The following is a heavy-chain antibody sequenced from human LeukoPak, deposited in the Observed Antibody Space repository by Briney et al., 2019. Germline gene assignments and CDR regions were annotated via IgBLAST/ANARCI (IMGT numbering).Heavy chain of an antibody. Sequence: GGSLRLSCAASGFTFDDYGMSWVRQAPGKGLEWVSGINWNGGSTGYADSVKSRFTISRDNAKNSLYLQMNSLRAEDTALYYCARDGGYYYDSSGYVGYWGQGTLVTVSS. CDR2: INWNGGST. D-gene: IGHD3-22*01. V-gene: IGHV3-20*04. CDR3: ARDGGYYYDSSGYVGY. CDR1: GFTFDDYG. J-gene: IGHJ4*02.